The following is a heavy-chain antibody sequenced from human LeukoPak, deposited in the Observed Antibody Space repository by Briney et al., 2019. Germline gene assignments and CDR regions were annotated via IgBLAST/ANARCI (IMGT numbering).Heavy chain of an antibody. CDR3: ARDSGSSHSDYYYYYYMDV. D-gene: IGHD1-26*01. J-gene: IGHJ6*03. CDR2: MNPCGGST. Sequence: APVRPCCTPSGSTFTSSVMNSVPQSARQGVRGRGGMNPCGGSTRYAQKFQGRVTMTRDMSTSTVYMELSSLRSEDTAVYYCARDSGSSHSDYYYYYYMDVWGKGTTVTVSS. V-gene: IGHV1-46*01. CDR1: GSTFTSSV.